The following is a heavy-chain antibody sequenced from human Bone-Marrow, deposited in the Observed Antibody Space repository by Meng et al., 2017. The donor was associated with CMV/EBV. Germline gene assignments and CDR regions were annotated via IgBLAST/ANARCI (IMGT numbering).Heavy chain of an antibody. CDR3: AGNRWEAIIVVPAAPIDY. J-gene: IGHJ4*02. Sequence: TLGTDDVRGVRHAAGRGLEWGPNIKEDGGEKNLVESVKGRFTISGDNAKNSLYLQMNSLRAEDTAVYYCAGNRWEAIIVVPAAPIDYWGQGTLVTVSS. V-gene: IGHV3-7*03. D-gene: IGHD2-2*01. CDR2: IKEDGGEK. CDR1: TLGTDD.